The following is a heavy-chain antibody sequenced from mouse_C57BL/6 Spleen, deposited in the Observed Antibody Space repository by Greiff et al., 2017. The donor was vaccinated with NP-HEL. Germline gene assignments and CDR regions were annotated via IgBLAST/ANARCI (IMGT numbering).Heavy chain of an antibody. CDR2: IHPNSGST. V-gene: IGHV1-64*01. CDR3: EIDSSGYNAMDY. J-gene: IGHJ4*01. Sequence: QVQLQQSGAELVKPGASVKLSCKASGYTFTSYWMHWVKQRPGQGLEWIGMIHPNSGSTNYNEKFKSKATLTVDKSSSTAYMQLSSLTSEDSAVYYCEIDSSGYNAMDYWGQGTSVTVSS. D-gene: IGHD3-2*02. CDR1: GYTFTSYW.